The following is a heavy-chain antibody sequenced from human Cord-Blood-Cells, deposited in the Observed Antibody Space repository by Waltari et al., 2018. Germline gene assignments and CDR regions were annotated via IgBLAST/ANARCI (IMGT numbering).Heavy chain of an antibody. V-gene: IGHV3-30*18. CDR1: GFTFSSYG. D-gene: IGHD6-19*01. Sequence: QVQLVESGGGVVQPGRSLRLSCAASGFTFSSYGMHWVRQAPGKGLEWVAVISYDGSNKYYADSVKGRFTISRDNSKNTLYLQMNSLRAEDTAVYYCAKDGGIAVAGTYFDYWGQGTLVTVSS. J-gene: IGHJ4*02. CDR3: AKDGGIAVAGTYFDY. CDR2: ISYDGSNK.